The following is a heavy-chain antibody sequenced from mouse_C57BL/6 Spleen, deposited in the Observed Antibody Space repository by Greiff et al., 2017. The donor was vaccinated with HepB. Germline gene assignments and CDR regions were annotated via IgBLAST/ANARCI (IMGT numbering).Heavy chain of an antibody. CDR2: IHPNSGST. CDR1: GYTFTSYW. D-gene: IGHD1-1*01. CDR3: AREITPVVAKWDY. Sequence: QVQLQQPGAELVKPGASVKLSCKASGYTFTSYWMHWVKQRPGQGLEWIGMIHPNSGSTNYNEKFKSKATLTVEKSSSTAYMQLSSLTSEDSAVYYCAREITPVVAKWDYWGQGTTLTVSS. V-gene: IGHV1-64*01. J-gene: IGHJ2*01.